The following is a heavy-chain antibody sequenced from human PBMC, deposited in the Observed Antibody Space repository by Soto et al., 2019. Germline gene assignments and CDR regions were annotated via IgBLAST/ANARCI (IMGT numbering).Heavy chain of an antibody. V-gene: IGHV4-59*01. CDR2: IYYSGST. CDR1: GGSISRYY. D-gene: IGHD1-26*01. Sequence: SETLSLNRTVSGGSISRYYWSWIRQPPGKGLEYIGYIYYSGSTNYNPSLKSRVTISVDTSKNQFSLKLSSVTAADTAVYYCARDLGSAAFDIWGQGTMVTVSS. CDR3: ARDLGSAAFDI. J-gene: IGHJ3*02.